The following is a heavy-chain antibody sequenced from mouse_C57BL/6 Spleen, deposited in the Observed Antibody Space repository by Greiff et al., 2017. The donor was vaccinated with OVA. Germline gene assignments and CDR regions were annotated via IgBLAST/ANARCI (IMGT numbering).Heavy chain of an antibody. Sequence: EVQVVESGGGLVKPGGSLKLSCAASGFTFSSYAMSWVRQTPEKRLEWVATISDGGSYTYYPDNVKGRFTISRDNAKNNLYLQMSHLKSEDTAMYYCARGDYGSSYYYAMDYWGQGTSVTVSS. D-gene: IGHD1-1*01. CDR2: ISDGGSYT. J-gene: IGHJ4*01. CDR3: ARGDYGSSYYYAMDY. V-gene: IGHV5-4*01. CDR1: GFTFSSYA.